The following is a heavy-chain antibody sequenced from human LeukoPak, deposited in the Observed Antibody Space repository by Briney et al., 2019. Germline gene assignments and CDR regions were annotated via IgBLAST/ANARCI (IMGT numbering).Heavy chain of an antibody. CDR3: ASLYDSSGWHYGMDV. D-gene: IGHD3-22*01. Sequence: PGGSLRLSCAASGFTFSDYYMSWIRQAPGKGLEWVSYISSSGSTMYYADSVKGRFTISRDNAKNSLYLQMNSLRAEDTAVYYCASLYDSSGWHYGMDVWGQGTTVTVSS. CDR2: ISSSGSTM. J-gene: IGHJ6*02. V-gene: IGHV3-11*01. CDR1: GFTFSDYY.